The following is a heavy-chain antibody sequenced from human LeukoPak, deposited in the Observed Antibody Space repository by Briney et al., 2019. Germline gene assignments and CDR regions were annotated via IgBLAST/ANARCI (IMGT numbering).Heavy chain of an antibody. CDR3: ARDFSGSYNYFDY. Sequence: GGSLRLSCAASGFTFSSYAMSWVRQAPGKGLEWVSAISGSGGSTYYADSVKGRFTISRDNAKNSLYLQMNSLRAEDTAVYYCARDFSGSYNYFDYWGQGTLVTVSS. D-gene: IGHD1-26*01. J-gene: IGHJ4*02. V-gene: IGHV3-23*01. CDR2: ISGSGGST. CDR1: GFTFSSYA.